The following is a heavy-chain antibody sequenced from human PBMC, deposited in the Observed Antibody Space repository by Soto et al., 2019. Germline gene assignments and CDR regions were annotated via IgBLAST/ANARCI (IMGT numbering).Heavy chain of an antibody. CDR2: MYDSGST. Sequence: QVQLQESGPGLVKPSETLSLTCTVSGGSISSYYWSWIRQPPGKGLEWIGYMYDSGSTRYNPSLSSRVTISVDTSKNQFSLKLRSVTAADTAVYYCAMNMAYWGQGTLVTVSS. CDR1: GGSISSYY. D-gene: IGHD3-10*01. CDR3: AMNMAY. V-gene: IGHV4-4*09. J-gene: IGHJ4*02.